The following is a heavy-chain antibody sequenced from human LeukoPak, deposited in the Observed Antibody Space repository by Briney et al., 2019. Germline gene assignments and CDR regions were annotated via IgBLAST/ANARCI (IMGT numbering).Heavy chain of an antibody. CDR1: GFTASSYG. V-gene: IGHV3-7*01. CDR3: ARDRRGCDY. Sequence: PGGSLRLSCAASGFTASSYGMHLVRQAAGKGLEWVANIKQDGSEKYYVDSVKGRFTISRDNARNSLYLQMNSLRAEDTAVYYCARDRRGCDYWGQGTLVTVSS. D-gene: IGHD4/OR15-4a*01. CDR2: IKQDGSEK. J-gene: IGHJ4*02.